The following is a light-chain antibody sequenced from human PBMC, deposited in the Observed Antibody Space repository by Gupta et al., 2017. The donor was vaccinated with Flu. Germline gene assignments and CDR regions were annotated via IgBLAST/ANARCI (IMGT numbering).Light chain of an antibody. CDR3: TSYTSTNTPVL. Sequence: MTISCAGAISDVGGYGYVSLYQQHPGKAPKLMIYEVRNRPSGVSSRFSGSRSGNTASLTISGLQAEDEADYYCTSYTSTNTPVLFGGGTKLTVL. CDR1: ISDVGGYGY. V-gene: IGLV2-14*01. CDR2: EVR. J-gene: IGLJ3*02.